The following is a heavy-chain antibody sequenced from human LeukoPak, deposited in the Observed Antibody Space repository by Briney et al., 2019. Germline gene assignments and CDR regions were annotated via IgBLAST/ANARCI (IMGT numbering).Heavy chain of an antibody. CDR3: ASNTGYSYYYYYMDV. CDR2: IYTSGST. Sequence: PSETLSLTCTVSGGSISSYYWSWIRQPAGKGLEWIGRIYTSGSTNYNPSLKSRVTISVDTSKNQFSLKLSSVTAADTAVYYCASNTGYSYYYYYMDVWGKGTTVTISS. V-gene: IGHV4-4*07. D-gene: IGHD4-17*01. J-gene: IGHJ6*03. CDR1: GGSISSYY.